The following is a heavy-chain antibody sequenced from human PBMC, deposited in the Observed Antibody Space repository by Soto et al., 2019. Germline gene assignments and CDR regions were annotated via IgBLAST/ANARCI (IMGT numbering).Heavy chain of an antibody. V-gene: IGHV3-30*18. CDR1: GFTFSSYG. J-gene: IGHJ6*03. D-gene: IGHD4-17*01. Sequence: GGSLRLSCAASGFTFSSYGMHWVRQAPGKGLEWVAVISYDGSNKYYADSVKGRFTISRDNSKNTLYLQINSLRAEDTAVYYCAKTDSLAVTTRRYYYYMDVWGKGTTVTVSS. CDR3: AKTDSLAVTTRRYYYYMDV. CDR2: ISYDGSNK.